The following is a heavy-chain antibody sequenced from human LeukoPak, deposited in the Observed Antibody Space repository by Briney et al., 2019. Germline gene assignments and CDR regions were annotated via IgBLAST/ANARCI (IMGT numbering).Heavy chain of an antibody. D-gene: IGHD3-10*01. Sequence: SETLSLTCTVSGGSISSSSYYWGWIRQPPGKGLEWIGSIYYSGSTYYNPSLKSRVTISVDTSKNQFSLKLSSVTAADTAVYYCARDLTFGEKEPSGGARNYWGQGTLVTVSS. CDR3: ARDLTFGEKEPSGGARNY. CDR1: GGSISSSSYY. CDR2: IYYSGST. V-gene: IGHV4-39*07. J-gene: IGHJ4*02.